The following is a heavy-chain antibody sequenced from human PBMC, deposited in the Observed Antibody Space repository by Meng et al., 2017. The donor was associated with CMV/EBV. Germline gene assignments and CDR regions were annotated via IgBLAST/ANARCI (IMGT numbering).Heavy chain of an antibody. V-gene: IGHV4-34*01. CDR2: INHSGST. D-gene: IGHD3-22*01. CDR1: GGSFSGYY. Sequence: GSLRLSCAVYGGSFSGYYWSWIRQPPGKGLEWIGEINHSGSTNYNPSLKSRVTISVDTSKNQFSLKLSSVTAADTAAYYCARVAEGYYYDSSGYRPPFDYWGQGTLVTVSS. CDR3: ARVAEGYYYDSSGYRPPFDY. J-gene: IGHJ4*02.